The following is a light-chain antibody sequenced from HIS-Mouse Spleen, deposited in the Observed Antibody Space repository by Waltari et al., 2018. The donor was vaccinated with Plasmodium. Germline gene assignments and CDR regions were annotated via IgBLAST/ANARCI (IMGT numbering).Light chain of an antibody. J-gene: IGKJ3*01. CDR2: GAS. CDR1: QSVSSN. CDR3: QQYNNWSFT. Sequence: EIVMTHSPATLSVSPGERAPLSCRASQSVSSNLAWYQQKPGQAPRLLIYGASTRATGIPARFSGSGSGTEFTLTISSLQSEDFAVYYCQQYNNWSFTFGPGTKVDIK. V-gene: IGKV3-15*01.